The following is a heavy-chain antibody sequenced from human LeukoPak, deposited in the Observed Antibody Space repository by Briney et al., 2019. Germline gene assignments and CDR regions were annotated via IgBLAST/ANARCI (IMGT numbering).Heavy chain of an antibody. J-gene: IGHJ5*02. D-gene: IGHD6-13*01. V-gene: IGHV4-59*01. CDR1: GGSISSYY. Sequence: SETLSLTCTVAGGSISSYYWSWIRQPPGKGLEWIGYIYYSGSTNYNPSLRRQVTISVHSSKDPLSLKLTSVTAADTAVYYGAREVVFSSHVVIDRFDPWGQGTLVTVSS. CDR2: IYYSGST. CDR3: AREVVFSSHVVIDRFDP.